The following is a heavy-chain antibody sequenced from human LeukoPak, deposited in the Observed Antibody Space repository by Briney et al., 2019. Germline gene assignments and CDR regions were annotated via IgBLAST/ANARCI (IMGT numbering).Heavy chain of an antibody. Sequence: GGSLRLSCAASGFTFSSYEMNWVRQAPGKGLEWVSYISSSGSTIYYADSVKGRFTISRDNAKNSLYLQMNSVRAEDTAVYYCARSRPYYYYGMDVWGQGTTVTVSS. CDR3: ARSRPYYYYGMDV. V-gene: IGHV3-48*03. CDR2: ISSSGSTI. CDR1: GFTFSSYE. J-gene: IGHJ6*02.